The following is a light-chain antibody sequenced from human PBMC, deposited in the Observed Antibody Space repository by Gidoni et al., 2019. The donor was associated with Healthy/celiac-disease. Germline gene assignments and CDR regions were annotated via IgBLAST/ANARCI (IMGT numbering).Light chain of an antibody. J-gene: IGKJ4*01. CDR1: QSISSF. CDR2: AAS. CDR3: QQSFSTPFT. V-gene: IGKV1-39*01. Sequence: DIQMTQSPSSLSASAGDRVTITCRASQSISSFLSWYQQKPGKAPKLLIYAASSLHNGFPSRFSGSGSGTDFTLTISSLQPEDFATYYCQQSFSTPFTFGGGTKVEIK.